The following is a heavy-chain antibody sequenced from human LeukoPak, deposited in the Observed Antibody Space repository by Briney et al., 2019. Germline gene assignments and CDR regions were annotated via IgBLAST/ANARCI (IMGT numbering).Heavy chain of an antibody. Sequence: SETLSLTCTVSGYSISSGYYWGWIRQPPGKGLEWIGSSYHSGSTYYNPSLKSRVTISVDTSKNQFSLKLSSVTAADTAVYYCARVQSYYYDSSGYWGAHDAFDIWGQGTMVTVSS. V-gene: IGHV4-38-2*02. CDR1: GYSISSGYY. J-gene: IGHJ3*02. CDR2: SYHSGST. CDR3: ARVQSYYYDSSGYWGAHDAFDI. D-gene: IGHD3-22*01.